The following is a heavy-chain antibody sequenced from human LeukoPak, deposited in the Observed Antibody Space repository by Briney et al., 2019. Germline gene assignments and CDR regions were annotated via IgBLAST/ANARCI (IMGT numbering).Heavy chain of an antibody. V-gene: IGHV3-7*01. CDR1: GFTFSSYW. CDR3: ARGGGYCSSTSCYPGPH. CDR2: IKQDGSEK. J-gene: IGHJ1*01. D-gene: IGHD2-2*01. Sequence: GGSLRLSCAASGFTFSSYWMSWVRQAPGKGLEWVANIKQDGSEKYYVDSVKGRFTISRDNAKNSLYLQMNSLRAEDTAVYYCARGGGYCSSTSCYPGPHWGQGTLVTVSS.